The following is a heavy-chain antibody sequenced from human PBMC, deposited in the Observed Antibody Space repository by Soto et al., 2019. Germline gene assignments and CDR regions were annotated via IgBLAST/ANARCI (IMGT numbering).Heavy chain of an antibody. V-gene: IGHV4-30-4*01. J-gene: IGHJ5*02. CDR2: IYYSGNS. CDR3: AREYYDSSDSDGWFDP. Sequence: PSETLSLTCTVSGGSISSGNYHWSWVRQPPGKGLEWIGYIYYSGNSYYNPSLRSRLTISIDTSKSQFSLRLSSVTAADTAFYYCAREYYDSSDSDGWFDPWGQGTLVTVYS. CDR1: GGSISSGNYH. D-gene: IGHD3-22*01.